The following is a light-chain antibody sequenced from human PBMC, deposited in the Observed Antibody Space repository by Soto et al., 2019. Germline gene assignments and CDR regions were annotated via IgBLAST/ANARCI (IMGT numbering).Light chain of an antibody. CDR2: EVN. J-gene: IGLJ3*02. Sequence: QSALTQPPSASGSPGQSVTISCTGTSSDVGAYNYVSWYQQYPGKAPKLMIYEVNKRPSGVPDRFSGSKSGKTASLTVSGLQPEDEADYYCTSYAGSNIWVFGGGTQLTVL. V-gene: IGLV2-8*01. CDR3: TSYAGSNIWV. CDR1: SSDVGAYNY.